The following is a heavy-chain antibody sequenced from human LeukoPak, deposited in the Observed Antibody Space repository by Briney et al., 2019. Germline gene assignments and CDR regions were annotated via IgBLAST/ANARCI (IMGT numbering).Heavy chain of an antibody. D-gene: IGHD3-16*01. CDR2: ISGSGGST. J-gene: IGHJ4*02. CDR3: ARDKRSTYYFDY. Sequence: GGSLRLSCAASGFTFSSYAMSWVRQAPGKGLEWVSAISGSGGSTYYADSVKGRFTISRDNSKNTLYLQMNSLRAEDTAVYYCARDKRSTYYFDYWGQGTLVTVSS. V-gene: IGHV3-23*01. CDR1: GFTFSSYA.